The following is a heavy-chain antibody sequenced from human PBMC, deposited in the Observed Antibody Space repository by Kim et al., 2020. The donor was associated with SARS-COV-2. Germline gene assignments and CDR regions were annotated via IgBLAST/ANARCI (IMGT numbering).Heavy chain of an antibody. J-gene: IGHJ6*02. V-gene: IGHV3-30-3*01. Sequence: GGSLRLSCAASGFTFSSYAMHWVRQAPGKGLEWVAVISYDGSNKYYADSVKGRFTISRDNSKNTLYLQMNSLRAEDTAVYYCARVTLGTYYYYYGMDVWGQGTTVTVSS. CDR2: ISYDGSNK. CDR3: ARVTLGTYYYYYGMDV. D-gene: IGHD1-20*01. CDR1: GFTFSSYA.